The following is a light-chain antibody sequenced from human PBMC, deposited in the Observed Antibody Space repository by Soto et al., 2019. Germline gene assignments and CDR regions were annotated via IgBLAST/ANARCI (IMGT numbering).Light chain of an antibody. J-gene: IGKJ4*01. CDR3: QQYNKWPPLT. V-gene: IGKV3-15*01. CDR1: QSVSDY. CDR2: GAS. Sequence: VLTQSPARLSLSPGERATLSCRAGQSVSDYLAWYQQKPGQPPRLLIYGASTRATGIPARFSGSGSGTEFTLTISSLQSEDFAVYYCQQYNKWPPLTFGGGTKVEI.